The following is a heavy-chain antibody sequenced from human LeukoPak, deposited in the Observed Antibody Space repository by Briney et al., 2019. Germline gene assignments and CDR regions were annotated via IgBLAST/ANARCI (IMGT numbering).Heavy chain of an antibody. V-gene: IGHV4-59*12. D-gene: IGHD3-10*01. CDR3: ARDVWFGAGRTFDY. CDR2: IYYTGST. Sequence: SETLSLTCTVSGDSISRYYWSWIRQPPGKGLEWIGYIYYTGSTDYNPSLKSRVTISKDTSKNQFSLRLSSVTAADTAVYYCARDVWFGAGRTFDYWGQGTLVTVSS. J-gene: IGHJ4*02. CDR1: GDSISRYY.